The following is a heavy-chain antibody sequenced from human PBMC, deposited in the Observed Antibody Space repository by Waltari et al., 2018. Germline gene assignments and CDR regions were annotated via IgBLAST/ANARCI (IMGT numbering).Heavy chain of an antibody. CDR2: ISVGDDT. Sequence: EVQLLESGGDLVQPGGSLRLSCAASGITFSNYAINWVRLAPGTGMEWVSGISVGDDTYSADSVKGRFPISRDTSKDTVHLQMNGLRAEDTAVYYCATPFYNWDDPLHSWGQGTLVTVSS. CDR1: GITFSNYA. D-gene: IGHD1-20*01. V-gene: IGHV3-23*01. J-gene: IGHJ4*02. CDR3: ATPFYNWDDPLHS.